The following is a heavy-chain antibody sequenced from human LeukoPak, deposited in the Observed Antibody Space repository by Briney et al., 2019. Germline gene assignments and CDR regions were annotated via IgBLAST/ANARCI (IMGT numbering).Heavy chain of an antibody. Sequence: PGGSLSLSCAPSGFSFSSYGMHWVRQAQGKGMEWVAVISYEGSNKYHADSVKDRFTIYRDNSKNTLYLQMNSVRAEDTAVYYCARGRIAVESNGHYWGQGTLVTVSS. J-gene: IGHJ4*02. V-gene: IGHV3-30*03. D-gene: IGHD6-19*01. CDR1: GFSFSSYG. CDR2: ISYEGSNK. CDR3: ARGRIAVESNGHY.